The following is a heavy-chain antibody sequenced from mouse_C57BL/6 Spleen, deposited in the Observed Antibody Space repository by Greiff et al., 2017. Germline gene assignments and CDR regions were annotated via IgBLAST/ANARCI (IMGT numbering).Heavy chain of an antibody. D-gene: IGHD2-1*01. CDR2: ISDGGSYT. CDR3: ARAGYYGNLGAMDY. Sequence: EVKLMESGGGLVKPGGSLKLSCAASGFTFSSYAMSWVRQTPEKRLEWVATISDGGSYTYYPDNVKGRFTISRDNAKNNLYLQMSHLKSEDTAMYYCARAGYYGNLGAMDYWGQGTSVTVSS. CDR1: GFTFSSYA. J-gene: IGHJ4*01. V-gene: IGHV5-4*03.